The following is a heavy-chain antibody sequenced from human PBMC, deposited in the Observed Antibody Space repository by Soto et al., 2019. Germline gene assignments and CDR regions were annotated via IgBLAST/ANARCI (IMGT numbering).Heavy chain of an antibody. CDR3: AGMPYTSGLRFDP. J-gene: IGHJ5*02. V-gene: IGHV4-30-2*01. D-gene: IGHD6-19*01. Sequence: SETLSLTCNMSGDSYSISTYSWSWIRQPPGKALQWIGFIYQSGVTSYNTSLASRVSISLDRSNNQCSLKLKSVTAADTAVYFCAGMPYTSGLRFDPWGPGTLVTVSS. CDR2: IYQSGVT. CDR1: GDSYSISTYS.